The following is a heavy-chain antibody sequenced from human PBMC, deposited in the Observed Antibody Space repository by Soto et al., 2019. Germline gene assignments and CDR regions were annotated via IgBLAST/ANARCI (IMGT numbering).Heavy chain of an antibody. CDR3: ARTTPVGTDV. D-gene: IGHD6-13*01. CDR2: IHYSGST. Sequence: QVQLQESGPGLVKPSQTLSLTCTVSGGSISSGDYYWSWIRQPPGKGLEWIGYIHYSGSTYYNPSLQTPVTISIDTSQNQVSLKLSFVTAPDTAVEYRARTTPVGTDVRGQGTTVTVSS. J-gene: IGHJ6*02. CDR1: GGSISSGDYY. V-gene: IGHV4-30-4*01.